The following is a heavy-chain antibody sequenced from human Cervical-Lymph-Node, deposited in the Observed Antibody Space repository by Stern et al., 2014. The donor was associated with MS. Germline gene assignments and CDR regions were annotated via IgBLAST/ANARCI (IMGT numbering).Heavy chain of an antibody. J-gene: IGHJ3*02. CDR1: GFTFSSSA. CDR3: AAKRDYYDSSGTDAFDI. V-gene: IGHV1-58*01. Sequence: QLGQSGPEVKKPGTSVKVSCKASGFTFSSSAVQWVRQAPGKRLEWVGWISCGSGNTNYAQKFQERVTITRDMSTSTAYMELSSLRSEDTAVYCCAAKRDYYDSSGTDAFDIWGQGTMVTVSS. CDR2: ISCGSGNT. D-gene: IGHD3-22*01.